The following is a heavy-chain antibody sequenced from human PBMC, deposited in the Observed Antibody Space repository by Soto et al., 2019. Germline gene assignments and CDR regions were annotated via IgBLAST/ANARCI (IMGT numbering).Heavy chain of an antibody. V-gene: IGHV6-1*01. D-gene: IGHD2-15*01. Sequence: PSQTLSLTCAISGDSVSSNSAAWNWIRQSPSRGLEWLGRTYYRSKWYNDYAVSVKSRITINPDTSKNQFSLQLNSVTPEDTAVYYCARDGCSGGSCYSSLHYYYYMDVWGKGTTVTVSS. CDR3: ARDGCSGGSCYSSLHYYYYMDV. J-gene: IGHJ6*03. CDR1: GDSVSSNSAA. CDR2: TYYRSKWYN.